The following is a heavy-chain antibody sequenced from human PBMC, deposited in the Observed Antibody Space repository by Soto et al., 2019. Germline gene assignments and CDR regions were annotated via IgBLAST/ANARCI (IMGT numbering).Heavy chain of an antibody. Sequence: VQLVESGGGVVQPGRSLRLSCVGSGFPFWHYGMHWVRQAPGKGLEWVAVIWSDGKKESYADFVKGRFAISRDNFKDTLYLQMNSLRAEDTAVYYCARDRDGGWFHMEVWGQGTTVTVSS. CDR1: GFPFWHYG. CDR3: ARDRDGGWFHMEV. CDR2: IWSDGKKE. D-gene: IGHD6-19*01. V-gene: IGHV3-33*01. J-gene: IGHJ6*02.